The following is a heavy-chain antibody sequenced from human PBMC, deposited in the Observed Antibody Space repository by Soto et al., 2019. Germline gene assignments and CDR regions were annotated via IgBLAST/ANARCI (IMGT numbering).Heavy chain of an antibody. CDR3: ARDHYGPGWFDP. V-gene: IGHV3-11*05. Sequence: QVQLVESGGGLVKPGGSLRLSCAASGFTFSDYYMSWIRQAPGKGLEWVSYISSSSSYTNYADSVKGRFTISRDNAKNSLYLQMKSLRAEDTAVYYCARDHYGPGWFDPWGQGTLVTVSS. J-gene: IGHJ5*02. D-gene: IGHD3-10*01. CDR2: ISSSSSYT. CDR1: GFTFSDYY.